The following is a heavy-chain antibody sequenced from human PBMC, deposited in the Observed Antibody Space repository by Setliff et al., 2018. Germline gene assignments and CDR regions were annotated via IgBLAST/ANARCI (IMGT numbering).Heavy chain of an antibody. CDR2: IIPILGIA. CDR1: GGTFSSYA. V-gene: IGHV1-69*10. J-gene: IGHJ3*02. CDR3: ARDRGTREQDAFDI. Sequence: SVKVSCKASGGTFSSYAISWVRQAPGQGLEWMGGIIPILGIANYAQKFQGRVMITADKSTSTAYMELSSLRSEDTAVYYCARDRGTREQDAFDIWGQGTMVTVSS. D-gene: IGHD1-26*01.